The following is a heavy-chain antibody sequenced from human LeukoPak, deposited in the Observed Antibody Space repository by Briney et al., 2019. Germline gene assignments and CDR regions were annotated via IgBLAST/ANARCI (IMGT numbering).Heavy chain of an antibody. CDR3: ARGKLAARRAGWFDP. Sequence: PSETLSLTCGVHGGSFSDYDWSWIRQPPGKGLEWIGEINHSGSTNYNPSLKSRVTISVDTSKNQFSLKLSSVTAADTAVYYCARGKLAARRAGWFDPWGQGTLVTVSS. V-gene: IGHV4-34*01. CDR2: INHSGST. CDR1: GGSFSDYD. D-gene: IGHD6-6*01. J-gene: IGHJ5*02.